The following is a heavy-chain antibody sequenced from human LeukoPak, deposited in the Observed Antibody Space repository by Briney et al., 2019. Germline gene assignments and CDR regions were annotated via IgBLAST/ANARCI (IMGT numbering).Heavy chain of an antibody. V-gene: IGHV1-69*05. D-gene: IGHD3-16*01. Sequence: SVKVSCKASGGTFSSYAISWVRQAPGQGLEWMGGIIPIFGTANYAQKFQGRVTITTDESTSTAYMELSSLRSEDTAVYYCARGGVQRDYYYYYMDVWGKGTTVTVSS. CDR3: ARGGVQRDYYYYYMDV. CDR1: GGTFSSYA. J-gene: IGHJ6*03. CDR2: IIPIFGTA.